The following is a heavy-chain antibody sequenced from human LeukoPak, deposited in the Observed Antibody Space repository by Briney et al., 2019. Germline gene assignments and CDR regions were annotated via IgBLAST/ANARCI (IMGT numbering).Heavy chain of an antibody. V-gene: IGHV4-31*03. D-gene: IGHD1-14*01. J-gene: IGHJ4*02. CDR3: ARENRGATHHFDY. CDR1: GCSISSGGYY. Sequence: PSQTLSLTCTVSGCSISSGGYYWSWIRQHPGKGLEWIVYIYYSGSTYYNPSLKSRVTISVDPSKNQFSLKLSSVTAADTAVYYCARENRGATHHFDYWGQGTLVTVSS. CDR2: IYYSGST.